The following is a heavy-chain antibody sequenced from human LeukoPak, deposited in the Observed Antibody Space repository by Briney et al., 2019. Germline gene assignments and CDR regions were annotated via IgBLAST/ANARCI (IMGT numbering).Heavy chain of an antibody. CDR3: ARDLVPAAGGAFDI. V-gene: IGHV4-30-4*01. D-gene: IGHD2-2*01. CDR1: GGSISSGDYY. CDR2: IYYSGST. J-gene: IGHJ3*02. Sequence: PSETLSLTCTVSGGSISSGDYYWSWIRQPPGKGLEWIGYIYYSGSTYYNPSLKSRVTISVDTSKNQFSLKLSSVTAADTAVYYCARDLVPAAGGAFDIWGQGTMVTVSS.